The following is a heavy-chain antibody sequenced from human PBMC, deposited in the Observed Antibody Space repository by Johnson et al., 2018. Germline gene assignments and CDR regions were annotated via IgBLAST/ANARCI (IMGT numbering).Heavy chain of an antibody. CDR3: ARSQSAYYGDYVGAEYFQH. CDR1: GFTFSTYA. CDR2: ISRNGDST. D-gene: IGHD4-17*01. V-gene: IGHV3-64*01. J-gene: IGHJ1*01. Sequence: EVQLLESGGGVVQPGRSLRLSCAASGFTFSTYAMHWVRQAPGKGLEYVSTISRNGDSTYYANAVKGRFTISRDNSKNSLYLQMNSLRAEDTAVYYCARSQSAYYGDYVGAEYFQHWGQGTLVTVSS.